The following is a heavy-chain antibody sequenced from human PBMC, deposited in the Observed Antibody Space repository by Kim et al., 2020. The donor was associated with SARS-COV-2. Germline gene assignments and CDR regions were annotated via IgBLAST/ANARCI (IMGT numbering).Heavy chain of an antibody. Sequence: AEAVKGRFTIYKDNAKNSRYLQMNSLRAEDTAVYYCARVNGGYSGYDYPWGQGTLVTVSS. V-gene: IGHV3-11*04. CDR3: ARVNGGYSGYDYP. J-gene: IGHJ5*02. D-gene: IGHD5-12*01.